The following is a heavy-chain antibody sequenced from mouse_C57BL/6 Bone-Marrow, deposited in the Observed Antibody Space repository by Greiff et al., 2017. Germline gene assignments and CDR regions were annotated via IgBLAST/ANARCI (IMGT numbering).Heavy chain of an antibody. CDR2: ISYSGST. J-gene: IGHJ3*01. Sequence: EVHLVESGPGMVKPSQSLSLTCTVTGYSITSGYDWHWIRHFPGNKLEWMGYISYSGSTNYNPSLKSRISITHDTSKNHFFLKLNSVTTEDTATYDCARGLYYYGSSPAWFAYWGQGTLVTVSA. CDR3: ARGLYYYGSSPAWFAY. V-gene: IGHV3-1*01. CDR1: GYSITSGYD. D-gene: IGHD1-1*01.